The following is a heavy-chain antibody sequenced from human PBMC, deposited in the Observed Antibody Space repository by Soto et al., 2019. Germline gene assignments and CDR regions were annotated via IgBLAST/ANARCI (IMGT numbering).Heavy chain of an antibody. CDR2: INSDGSST. V-gene: IGHV3-74*01. CDR1: GFTFSSYW. Sequence: GGSLRLSCAASGFTFSSYWMHWVRQAPGKGLVWVSRINSDGSSTSYADSVKGRFTISRDNAKNTLYLQMNSLRAEDTAVYYCAGAAPYYYYGMDVWGQGTTVTVSS. D-gene: IGHD6-6*01. CDR3: AGAAPYYYYGMDV. J-gene: IGHJ6*02.